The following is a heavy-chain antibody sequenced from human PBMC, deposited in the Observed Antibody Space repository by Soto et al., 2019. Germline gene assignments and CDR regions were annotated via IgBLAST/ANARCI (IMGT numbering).Heavy chain of an antibody. CDR3: ARDGVSDAPYGSGCYLDY. CDR1: GFTFSSYA. V-gene: IGHV3-30-3*01. J-gene: IGHJ4*02. Sequence: QVHLVESVGGVVQPGRSLRLSCAASGFTFSSYAMHWVRQAPGKGLEWVSVISYDGSKKYYAYSVKGRFTISTDTSKNTLYLQMNSLSAEYAAVYYCARDGVSDAPYGSGCYLDYWGQGTLVTVSS. CDR2: ISYDGSKK. D-gene: IGHD3-10*01.